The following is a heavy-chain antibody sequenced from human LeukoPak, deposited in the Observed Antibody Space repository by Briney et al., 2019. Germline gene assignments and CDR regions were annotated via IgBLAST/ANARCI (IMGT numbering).Heavy chain of an antibody. D-gene: IGHD2-2*01. V-gene: IGHV4-4*03. Sequence: PQTLSLTCGLSAGSITSTNDWSWARQPPGKRREWVGELNLQGSANYTPSLMGRVAISVDMSENHTSLQLASVAAAATAVYYCAREGGPYRLLDYSGQGTLVTVSS. CDR3: AREGGPYRLLDY. J-gene: IGHJ4*02. CDR2: LNLQGSA. CDR1: AGSITSTND.